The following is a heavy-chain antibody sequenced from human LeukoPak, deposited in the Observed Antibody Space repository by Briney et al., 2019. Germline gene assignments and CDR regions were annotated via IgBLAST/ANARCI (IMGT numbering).Heavy chain of an antibody. CDR2: IYHSGLI. J-gene: IGHJ3*02. CDR1: GYSISSGYY. V-gene: IGHV4-38-2*02. CDR3: ARSIDAFDI. Sequence: PSETLSLTCNVSGYSISSGYYWGWIRQPPGKGLEWIANIYHSGLIYYNPSLKSRVTISVDKSKNQFSLKLSSVTAADTAVYYCARSIDAFDIWGQGTMVTVSS.